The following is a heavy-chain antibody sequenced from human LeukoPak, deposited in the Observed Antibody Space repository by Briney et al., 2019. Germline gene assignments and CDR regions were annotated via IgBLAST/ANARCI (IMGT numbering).Heavy chain of an antibody. Sequence: PGGSLRLSCAVSGITFSTYWMSWVRQALEKGLEWVGNINQDGSERNYVDSVKGRFTISRDNANNSLYLQMNSLRAEDTAVYYCSRDVRAFNIWGQGTMVTVSS. CDR1: GITFSTYW. CDR3: SRDVRAFNI. J-gene: IGHJ3*02. V-gene: IGHV3-7*04. CDR2: INQDGSER.